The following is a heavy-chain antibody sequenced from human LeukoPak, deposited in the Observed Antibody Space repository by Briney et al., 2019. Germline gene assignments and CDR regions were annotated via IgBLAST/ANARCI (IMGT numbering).Heavy chain of an antibody. J-gene: IGHJ5*02. CDR3: ARSLVGDSSGYHNWFDP. V-gene: IGHV4-30-2*03. CDR1: GGSISSGGYY. D-gene: IGHD3-22*01. Sequence: PSQTLSLTCTVSGGSISSGGYYWSWIRQPPGKGLEWIGSIYYSGSTYYNPSLKSRVTISVDTSKNQFSLKLSSVTAADTAVYYCARSLVGDSSGYHNWFDPWGQGTLVTVSS. CDR2: IYYSGST.